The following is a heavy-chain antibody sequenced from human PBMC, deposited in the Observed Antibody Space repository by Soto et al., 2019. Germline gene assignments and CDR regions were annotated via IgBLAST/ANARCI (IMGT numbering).Heavy chain of an antibody. V-gene: IGHV4-59*01. CDR3: ARAGPDMGGLLLGPYYGMDV. CDR2: IYYSGST. CDR1: GGSISSYY. Sequence: SETLSLTCTVSGGSISSYYWSWIRQPPGKGLEWIGYIYYSGSTNYNPSLKSRVTISVDMSKNQFSLKLSSVTAADTAVYYCARAGPDMGGLLLGPYYGMDVWGQGTTVTVSS. D-gene: IGHD1-26*01. J-gene: IGHJ6*02.